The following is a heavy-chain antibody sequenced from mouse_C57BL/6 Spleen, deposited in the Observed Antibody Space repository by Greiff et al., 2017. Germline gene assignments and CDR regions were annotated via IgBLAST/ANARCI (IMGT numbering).Heavy chain of an antibody. J-gene: IGHJ1*03. CDR2: IDPEDGDT. D-gene: IGHD1-1*01. CDR1: GFNIKDYY. V-gene: IGHV14-1*01. Sequence: EVKVVESGAELVRPGASVKLSCTASGFNIKDYYMHWVKQRPEQGLEWIGRIDPEDGDTEYAPKFQGKATMTADTSSNTAYLQLSSLTSEDTAVYYCTLYYYGSSYVSYFDVWGTGTTVTVSS. CDR3: TLYYYGSSYVSYFDV.